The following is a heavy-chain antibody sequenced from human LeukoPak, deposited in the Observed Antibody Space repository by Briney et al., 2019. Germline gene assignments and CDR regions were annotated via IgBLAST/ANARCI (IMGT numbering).Heavy chain of an antibody. Sequence: GESLKISCKGSGYSFTNYWIGWVRQIPGKGLEWMGIIYPGDSDTKYSPSFQGQVTISADKSISTAYLQWSNLKASDTAMYYCARHRPHTDSNSVADYYFDYWGQGTLVTVSS. D-gene: IGHD6-19*01. CDR2: IYPGDSDT. CDR1: GYSFTNYW. V-gene: IGHV5-51*01. J-gene: IGHJ4*02. CDR3: ARHRPHTDSNSVADYYFDY.